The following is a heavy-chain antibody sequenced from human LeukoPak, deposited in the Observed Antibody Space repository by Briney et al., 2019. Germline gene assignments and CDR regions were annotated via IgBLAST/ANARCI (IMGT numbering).Heavy chain of an antibody. D-gene: IGHD3-10*01. CDR2: IYYSGST. V-gene: IGHV4-39*07. CDR1: GASISRSSYY. J-gene: IGHJ4*02. CDR3: ARDDNYYGSGSYYFDY. Sequence: SETLSLTCTVSGASISRSSYYWGWIRQPPGKGLEWIGSIYYSGSTYYNPSLKSRVTISVDTSKNQFSLKLSSVTAADTAVYYCARDDNYYGSGSYYFDYWGQGTLVTVSS.